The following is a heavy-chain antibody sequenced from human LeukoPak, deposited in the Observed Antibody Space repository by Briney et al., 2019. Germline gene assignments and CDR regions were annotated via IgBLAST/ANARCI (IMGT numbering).Heavy chain of an antibody. CDR2: IYTSEST. CDR3: ARRVVAAAGDYFDY. J-gene: IGHJ4*02. CDR1: GGSISSYY. Sequence: SETLSLTCTVSGGSISSYYWSWIRQPAGKGLEWIGRIYTSESTNYNPSLKSRVTMSVDTSKNQFSLKLSSVTAADTAVYYCARRVVAAAGDYFDYWGQGTLVTVSS. D-gene: IGHD6-13*01. V-gene: IGHV4-4*07.